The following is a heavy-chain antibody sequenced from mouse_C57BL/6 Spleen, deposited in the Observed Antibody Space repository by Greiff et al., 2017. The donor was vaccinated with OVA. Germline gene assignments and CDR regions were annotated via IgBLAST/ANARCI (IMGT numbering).Heavy chain of an antibody. D-gene: IGHD2-3*01. CDR1: GYSITSGYY. V-gene: IGHV3-6*01. J-gene: IGHJ2*01. Sequence: VQLQQSGPGLVKPSQSLSLTCSVTGYSITSGYYWNWIRQFPGNKLEWMGYISYDGSNNYNPSLKNRISITRDTSKNQFFLKLNSVTTEDTATYYCASGYSYFDYWGQGTTLTVSS. CDR3: ASGYSYFDY. CDR2: ISYDGSN.